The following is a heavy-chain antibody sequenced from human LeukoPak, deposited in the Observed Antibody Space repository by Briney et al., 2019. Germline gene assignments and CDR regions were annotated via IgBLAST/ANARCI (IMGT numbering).Heavy chain of an antibody. D-gene: IGHD3-16*01. Sequence: HPGGSLRLXCAASGCTFSTYWMHWVRQAPGKGLVWVSRINSGGSDASYAASVRGRFTISRDNDNHTLYLQMNSLRAEDTAVYYCAREFYLHSDNYDSGNWGQGTLVTVSS. CDR3: AREFYLHSDNYDSGN. CDR1: GCTFSTYW. V-gene: IGHV3-74*01. CDR2: INSGGSDA. J-gene: IGHJ4*02.